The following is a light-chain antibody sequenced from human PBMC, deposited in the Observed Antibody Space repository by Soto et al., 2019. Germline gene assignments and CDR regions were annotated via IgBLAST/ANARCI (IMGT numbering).Light chain of an antibody. J-gene: IGKJ4*01. Sequence: ELTQSPSSLSSSVGDSVTITCRASQSVSRYLAWYQQKPGRAPTLLISAASTLQSGVPYRFSGSGSGTDFTLSISSLQPEDFATYYCQQLNTYPVTFGGGTTVEVK. CDR1: QSVSRY. CDR2: AAS. CDR3: QQLNTYPVT. V-gene: IGKV1-9*01.